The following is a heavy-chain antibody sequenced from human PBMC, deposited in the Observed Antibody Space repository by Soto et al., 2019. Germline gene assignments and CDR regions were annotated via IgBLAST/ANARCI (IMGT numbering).Heavy chain of an antibody. J-gene: IGHJ4*02. Sequence: QLQLQESGPGLVKPSETLSLTCTVSGGSISSSSYYWGWIRQPPGKGLEWIGSIYYSGSTYYNPSLKSRVTISVDTSKNQFSLKLSSVTAADTAVYYCARSLELPRAYAYFDYWGQGTLVTVSS. CDR1: GGSISSSSYY. V-gene: IGHV4-39*01. CDR2: IYYSGST. D-gene: IGHD1-7*01. CDR3: ARSLELPRAYAYFDY.